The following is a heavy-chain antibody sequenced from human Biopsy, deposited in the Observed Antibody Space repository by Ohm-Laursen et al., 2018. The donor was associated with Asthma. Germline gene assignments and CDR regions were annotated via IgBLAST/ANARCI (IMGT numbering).Heavy chain of an antibody. CDR3: ARTFHFWSPYHAEHYQL. J-gene: IGHJ1*01. D-gene: IGHD3-3*02. Sequence: LRLSCSASGFTFGDYWMSWVRQVPGKGLEWVANIKHDGTEKNHVDSLKGRFTISRDNAKNSLYLQMNSLRAEDTAVYYCARTFHFWSPYHAEHYQLWGQGTLVTVSS. CDR2: IKHDGTEK. V-gene: IGHV3-7*01. CDR1: GFTFGDYW.